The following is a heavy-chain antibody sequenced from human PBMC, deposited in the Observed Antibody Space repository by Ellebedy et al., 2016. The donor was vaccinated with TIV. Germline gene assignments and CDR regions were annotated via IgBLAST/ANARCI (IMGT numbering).Heavy chain of an antibody. D-gene: IGHD6-19*01. CDR3: ARAGSGWYEFDN. J-gene: IGHJ4*02. CDR1: GFTFSSYS. CDR2: ITSIRSNI. Sequence: GESLKFSCAASGFTFSSYSMSWVRQAPEKGLEWVSSITSIRSNIYSADALKGRFTISRDNAKNSLYLQMNSLRAEDTAVYYCARAGSGWYEFDNWGQGTLVTVSS. V-gene: IGHV3-21*01.